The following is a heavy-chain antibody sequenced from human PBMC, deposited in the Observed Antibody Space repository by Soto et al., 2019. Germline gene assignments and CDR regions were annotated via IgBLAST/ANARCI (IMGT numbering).Heavy chain of an antibody. CDR1: GYTFTSYA. D-gene: IGHD3-10*01. CDR2: INAGNGNT. J-gene: IGHJ3*02. Sequence: ASVKVSCKASGYTFTSYAMHWVRQAPGQRLEWMGWINAGNGNTKYSQKFQGRVTITRDTSASTAYMELSSLRSEDTAVYYCARDYVSGSYYSLRYAFDIWGQGTMVTVSS. V-gene: IGHV1-3*01. CDR3: ARDYVSGSYYSLRYAFDI.